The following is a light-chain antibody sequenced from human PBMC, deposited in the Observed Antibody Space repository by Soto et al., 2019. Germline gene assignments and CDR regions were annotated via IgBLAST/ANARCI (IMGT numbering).Light chain of an antibody. CDR2: RVT. CDR1: SSDVGGYNY. J-gene: IGLJ3*02. CDR3: QSYDSSLSGWV. Sequence: QSALTQPRSASGSPGQSVTISCTGTSSDVGGYNYVSWYQQHPGKAPKLLMFRVTERPSGVPDRFSGSKSGNTASLTVSGLQAEDEADYYCQSYDSSLSGWVFGGGTQLTVL. V-gene: IGLV2-8*01.